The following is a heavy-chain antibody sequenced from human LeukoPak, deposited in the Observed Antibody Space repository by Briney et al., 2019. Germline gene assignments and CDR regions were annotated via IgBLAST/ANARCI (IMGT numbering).Heavy chain of an antibody. CDR3: ARERYFDWLLSNWFDP. D-gene: IGHD3-9*01. Sequence: SETLSLTCTVSGGSISSYYWSWIRQPAGKGLERIGRIYTSGSTNYNPSLKSRVTMSVDTSKNQFSLKLSSVTAADTAVYYCARERYFDWLLSNWFDPWGQGTLVTVSS. CDR2: IYTSGST. J-gene: IGHJ5*02. V-gene: IGHV4-4*07. CDR1: GGSISSYY.